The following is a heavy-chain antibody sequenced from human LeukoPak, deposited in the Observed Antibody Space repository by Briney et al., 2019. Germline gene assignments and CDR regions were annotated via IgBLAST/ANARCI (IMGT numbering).Heavy chain of an antibody. CDR2: ISGSGGST. V-gene: IGHV3-23*01. J-gene: IGHJ4*02. CDR1: GFTFSSYA. D-gene: IGHD6-13*01. Sequence: GGSLRLSCAASGFTFSSYAMSWVHQAPGKGLEWVSTISGSGGSTYYADSVKGRFTISRDNSKNTLYLQMNSLRAEDTAVYYCANRNTAAAFDYWGQGTLVTVSS. CDR3: ANRNTAAAFDY.